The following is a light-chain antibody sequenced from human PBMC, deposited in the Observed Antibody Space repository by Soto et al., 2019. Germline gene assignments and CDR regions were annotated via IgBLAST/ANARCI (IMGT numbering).Light chain of an antibody. CDR1: QSVSSSY. CDR3: MQRIEFPLT. CDR2: GAS. V-gene: IGKV3-20*01. Sequence: EIVLTQSPGTLSLSPGERATLPCRASQSVSSSYLAWYQQKPGQAPRLLIYGASSRATGIPDRFSGSGSGTDFTLKISRVEAEDVGVYYCMQRIEFPLTFGGGTKVDI. J-gene: IGKJ4*01.